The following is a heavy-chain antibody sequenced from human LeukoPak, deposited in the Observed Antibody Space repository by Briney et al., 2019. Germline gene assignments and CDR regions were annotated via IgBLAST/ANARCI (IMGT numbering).Heavy chain of an antibody. D-gene: IGHD6-13*01. Sequence: GGSLRLSCAASGFTFSTYGMHWVRQAPGKGLEWVAVIWYDGSNKYYADSVKGRFTISRDNSKNTLYLQMNSLRAEDTAVYYCARDSLGTVFDYWGQGTLVTVSS. CDR1: GFTFSTYG. CDR2: IWYDGSNK. J-gene: IGHJ4*02. V-gene: IGHV3-33*08. CDR3: ARDSLGTVFDY.